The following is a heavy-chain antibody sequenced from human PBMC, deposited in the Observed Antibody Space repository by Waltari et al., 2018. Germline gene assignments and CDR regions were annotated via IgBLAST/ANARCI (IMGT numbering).Heavy chain of an antibody. CDR3: ARDVRRIYDV. Sequence: QVQLQESGPGLVKPSETLSLTCTVSGGSISSYYWSWIRQPPGKGLEWIGYIYYSGSTNYNPSLKSRVTISVDTSKNQFSLKLSSVTAADTAVYYCARDVRRIYDVWGQGTTVTVSS. D-gene: IGHD2-15*01. J-gene: IGHJ6*02. CDR1: GGSISSYY. CDR2: IYYSGST. V-gene: IGHV4-59*01.